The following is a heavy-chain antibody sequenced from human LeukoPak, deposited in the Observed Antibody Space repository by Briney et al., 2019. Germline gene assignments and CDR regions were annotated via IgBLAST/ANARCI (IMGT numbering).Heavy chain of an antibody. CDR1: GYTFINYD. CDR3: ATVASTSPWYYGMDV. V-gene: IGHV1-8*01. CDR2: MNPKSGNT. D-gene: IGHD2-2*01. Sequence: ASVKVSCKTSGYTFINYDINWVRQATGQGLEWMGWMNPKSGNTGSAQRFQGRVTMTRDTSISTAYMELSSLRSEDTAVYYCATVASTSPWYYGMDVWGQGTTVTVSS. J-gene: IGHJ6*02.